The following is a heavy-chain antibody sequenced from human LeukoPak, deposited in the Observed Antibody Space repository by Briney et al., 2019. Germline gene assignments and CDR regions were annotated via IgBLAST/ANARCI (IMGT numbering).Heavy chain of an antibody. CDR2: IYTSGST. CDR1: GGSISSGGYY. D-gene: IGHD3-3*01. V-gene: IGHV4-61*02. CDR3: ARVHTKYYYFDY. Sequence: PSQTLSLTCTVSGGSISSGGYYWSWIRQPPGKGLEWIGRIYTSGSTNYNPSLKSRVTMSVDTSKNQFSLKLSSVTAADTAVYYCARVHTKYYYFDYWGQGTLVTVSS. J-gene: IGHJ4*02.